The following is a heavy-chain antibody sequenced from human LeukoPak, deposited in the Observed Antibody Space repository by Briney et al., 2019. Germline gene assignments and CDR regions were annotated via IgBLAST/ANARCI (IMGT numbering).Heavy chain of an antibody. D-gene: IGHD2-2*01. CDR2: ISWDGGST. J-gene: IGHJ4*02. CDR3: AKAFRRRIVVVPAAREGD. Sequence: PGGSLRLSCAASGFTFDDYAMHWVRQAPGKGLEWVSLISWDGGSTYYADSVKGRFTISRDNSKNSLYLKMISLRAEDTALYYCAKAFRRRIVVVPAAREGDWGQGTLVTVSS. V-gene: IGHV3-43D*04. CDR1: GFTFDDYA.